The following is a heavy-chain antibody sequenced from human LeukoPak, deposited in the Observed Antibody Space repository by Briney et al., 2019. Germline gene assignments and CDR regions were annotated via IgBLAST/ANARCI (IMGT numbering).Heavy chain of an antibody. CDR1: GFTFSNAW. J-gene: IGHJ4*02. CDR2: IKSKTDGGTT. Sequence: SGGSLRLSCAASGFTFSNAWMSWVRQAPGKGLEWVGRIKSKTDGGTTDYAAPVKGRFTILRDDSKNTLYLQMNSLKTEYTAVYYCTTDYGSGSYHYFNYWGQGTLVTVSS. V-gene: IGHV3-15*01. D-gene: IGHD3-10*01. CDR3: TTDYGSGSYHYFNY.